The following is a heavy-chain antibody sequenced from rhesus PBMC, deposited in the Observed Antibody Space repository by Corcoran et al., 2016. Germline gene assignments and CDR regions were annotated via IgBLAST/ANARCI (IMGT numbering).Heavy chain of an antibody. J-gene: IGHJ2*01. CDR1: GGSISDSYR. CDR2: IYGSSTST. CDR3: ARGWVYQLWYFDL. Sequence: QVQLQESGPGVVKPSETLSLTCAVSGGSISDSYRWSWIRQPPGTGLEWIGYIYGSSTSTNYNPSLKSRVTSSKDTSKNQFSLKLSSVTAADTAVYYCARGWVYQLWYFDLWGPGTPITISS. V-gene: IGHV4S10*01. D-gene: IGHD2-39*01.